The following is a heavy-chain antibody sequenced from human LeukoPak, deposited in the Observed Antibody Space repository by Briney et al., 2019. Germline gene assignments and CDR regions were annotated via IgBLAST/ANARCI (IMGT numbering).Heavy chain of an antibody. CDR2: IWYDGSNK. Sequence: GRSLRLSCAAPGFTFSSYGMQWVRQAPGKGLEWVAVIWYDGSNKYYADSVKGRFTISRDNSKNTLYLQMNSLRAEDTAVYYCARDPSSGWYYFDYWGQGTLVTVSS. J-gene: IGHJ4*02. V-gene: IGHV3-33*01. CDR3: ARDPSSGWYYFDY. CDR1: GFTFSSYG. D-gene: IGHD6-19*01.